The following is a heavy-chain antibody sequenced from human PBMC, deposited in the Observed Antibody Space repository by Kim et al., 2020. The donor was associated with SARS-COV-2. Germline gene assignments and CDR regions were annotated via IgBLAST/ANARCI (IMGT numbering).Heavy chain of an antibody. V-gene: IGHV4-39*02. D-gene: IGHD2-21*01. CDR1: GGSISGSGYY. J-gene: IGHJ4*02. CDR2: IYHSGST. Sequence: SETLSLTCTVSGGSISGSGYYWGWIRQPPGKGLEWIGSIYHSGSTYYNPSLKSRVTISVDTSKNHFSLRLRSVTAADTAEYYCARPISGGGDYSYWGQGT. CDR3: ARPISGGGDYSY.